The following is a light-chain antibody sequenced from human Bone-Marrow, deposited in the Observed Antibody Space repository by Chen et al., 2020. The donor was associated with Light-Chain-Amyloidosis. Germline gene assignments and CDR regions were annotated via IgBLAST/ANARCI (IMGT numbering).Light chain of an antibody. CDR1: QSIASW. CDR3: QQYHSYSQT. CDR2: QTS. V-gene: IGKV1-5*03. Sequence: DIQMTQSPSTLSASVGDRVTITCRASQSIASWLAWYQQKPGQAPKLLIYQTSTLKSGVPSRFSGSGSGTEYTLTISSLQPDDLATYYCQQYHSYSQTFGHGTKVEIK. J-gene: IGKJ1*01.